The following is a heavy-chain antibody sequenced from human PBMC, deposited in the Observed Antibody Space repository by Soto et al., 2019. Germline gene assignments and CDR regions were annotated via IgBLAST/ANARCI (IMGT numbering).Heavy chain of an antibody. CDR1: GFNVGAFA. V-gene: IGHV3-23*01. CDR3: TRETVAGITGLDY. CDR2: ISVSDAFI. D-gene: IGHD1-20*01. J-gene: IGHJ4*02. Sequence: PGGSLRLSCAASGFNVGAFAVNWVRQAPGKGLEWVSGISVSDAFIYYADSVRGRFSISRDASENILYLQMNSLRVDDTALYYCTRETVAGITGLDYWGPGTLVTSPQ.